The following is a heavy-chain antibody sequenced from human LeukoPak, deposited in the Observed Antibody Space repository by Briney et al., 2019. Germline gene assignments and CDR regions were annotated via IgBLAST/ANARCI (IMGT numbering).Heavy chain of an antibody. CDR3: ARGDARGYSYGHFHFDH. CDR1: GGSFSGYY. J-gene: IGHJ4*01. Sequence: PSETLSLTCAVYGGSFSGYYWSWIRQPPGKGLEWIGEINHSGSTNYNPSLKSRVTISVDTSKNQFSLKLSSVTAADTAVYYCARGDARGYSYGHFHFDHWGHGTLVTVSS. D-gene: IGHD5-18*01. V-gene: IGHV4-34*01. CDR2: INHSGST.